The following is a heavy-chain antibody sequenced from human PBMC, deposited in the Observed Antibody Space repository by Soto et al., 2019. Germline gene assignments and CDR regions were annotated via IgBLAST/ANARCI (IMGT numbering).Heavy chain of an antibody. D-gene: IGHD3-3*01. V-gene: IGHV3-30*12. CDR2: ISYDGSNK. CDR1: GFTFSSYG. CDR3: AGMNYDFWSGYSPDDY. J-gene: IGHJ4*02. Sequence: GGSLRLSCAASGFTFSSYGMHWVRQAPGKGLEWVAVISYDGSNKYYADSVKGRFTISRDNAKNSLYLQMNSLRAEDTAVYYCAGMNYDFWSGYSPDDYWGQGTLVTVSS.